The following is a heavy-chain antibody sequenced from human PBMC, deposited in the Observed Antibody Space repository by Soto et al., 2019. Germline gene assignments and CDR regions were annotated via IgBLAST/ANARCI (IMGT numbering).Heavy chain of an antibody. V-gene: IGHV3-11*06. CDR3: ARDLASSSTNYFDS. CDR2: ISGGGDYT. Sequence: GGSLRLSCEASGFPFSDYYMSWIRQAPGKGLEWLAYISGGGDYTNSAQSVKGRFTISRDNARASLFLQMDDLRVDDTAMYYCARDLASSSTNYFDSWGQGTLVTVSS. CDR1: GFPFSDYY. D-gene: IGHD2-8*01. J-gene: IGHJ4*02.